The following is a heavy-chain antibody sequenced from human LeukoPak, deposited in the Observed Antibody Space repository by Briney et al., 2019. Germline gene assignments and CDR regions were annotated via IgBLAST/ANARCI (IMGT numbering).Heavy chain of an antibody. Sequence: GGSLRLSCAAPGFTFGSYWMSWVRQAPGKGRQWVANIKQDGSQRYYVDSVKGRFTISRDNAKNSLYLQMISLRVEDTALYYCARDRTVTTFDSWGQGTLVTVSS. CDR2: IKQDGSQR. CDR3: ARDRTVTTFDS. CDR1: GFTFGSYW. D-gene: IGHD4-17*01. J-gene: IGHJ4*02. V-gene: IGHV3-7*01.